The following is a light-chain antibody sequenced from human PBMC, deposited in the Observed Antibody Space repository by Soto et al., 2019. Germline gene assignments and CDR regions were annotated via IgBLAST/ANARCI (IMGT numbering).Light chain of an antibody. V-gene: IGKV3-20*01. J-gene: IGKJ4*01. CDR1: QSVSNNY. CDR2: GAS. Sequence: EIVLTQSPGTLSLSPWERATLSCRASQSVSNNYLAWYQQKPGQAPRLLIYGASNRATGIPDRFSGSGSGTDFTLTISRLEPEDFAVYYRQHYGGLFDFGGGTKVDIK. CDR3: QHYGGLFD.